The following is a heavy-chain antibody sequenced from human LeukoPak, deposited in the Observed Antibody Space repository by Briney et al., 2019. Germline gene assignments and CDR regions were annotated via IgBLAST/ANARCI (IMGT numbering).Heavy chain of an antibody. D-gene: IGHD3-22*01. V-gene: IGHV4-30-4*01. CDR3: ARVLHYYDSSGYHDY. CDR1: GRSISSGDYY. Sequence: PSETLSLTCTVSGRSISSGDYYWSWIRQPPGKGLGWIGYIYYSGSTYYNPSLKSRVTISVDTSKSQFSLKLSSVTAADTAVYYCARVLHYYDSSGYHDYWGQGTLVTVSS. CDR2: IYYSGST. J-gene: IGHJ4*02.